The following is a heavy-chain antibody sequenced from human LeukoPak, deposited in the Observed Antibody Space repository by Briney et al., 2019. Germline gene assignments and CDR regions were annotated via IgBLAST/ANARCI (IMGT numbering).Heavy chain of an antibody. J-gene: IGHJ4*02. V-gene: IGHV3-30*18. Sequence: PGRSLRLSCAASGFTFNIYGMHWVREAPGKGLEWVAGISYGEMYQYYADSVKGRFTISRDNSKNTLFLQMNSLRAEDTAIYYCAKDRDYYGSGSDYWGQGTLVTVSS. CDR2: ISYGEMYQ. D-gene: IGHD3-10*01. CDR1: GFTFNIYG. CDR3: AKDRDYYGSGSDY.